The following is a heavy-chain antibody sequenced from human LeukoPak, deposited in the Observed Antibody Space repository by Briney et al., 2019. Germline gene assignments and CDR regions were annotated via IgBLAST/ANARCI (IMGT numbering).Heavy chain of an antibody. D-gene: IGHD5-18*01. CDR2: INPSGGST. V-gene: IGHV1-46*01. CDR1: GYTFTSYY. CDR3: ARVVWGWDTAMPTPFDY. Sequence: ASVTVSCKASGYTFTSYYMHWVRQAPGQGLEWMGIINPSGGSTSYAQKFQGRVTMTRDMSTSTVYMELSSLRSEDTAVYYCARVVWGWDTAMPTPFDYWGQGTLVTVSS. J-gene: IGHJ4*02.